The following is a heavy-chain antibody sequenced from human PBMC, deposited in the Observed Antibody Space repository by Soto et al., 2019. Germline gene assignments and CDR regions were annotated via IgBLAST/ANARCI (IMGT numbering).Heavy chain of an antibody. D-gene: IGHD2-21*01. V-gene: IGHV4-30-2*01. J-gene: IGHJ4*02. CDR1: GGSISSGGYS. CDR3: VRGNVVAIDY. CDR2: LYHSGST. Sequence: QLQLQESGSGLVKPSQTLSLTCAVSGGSISSGGYSWSWIRQPPGKGLEWIGYLYHSGSTYYNPSLKSRVTVSVDRSENQFSLKRSSVTAADTAVYYCVRGNVVAIDYWGQGTLVTVSS.